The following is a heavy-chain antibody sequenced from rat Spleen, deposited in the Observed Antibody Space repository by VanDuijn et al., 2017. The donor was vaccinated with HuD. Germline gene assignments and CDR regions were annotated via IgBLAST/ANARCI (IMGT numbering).Heavy chain of an antibody. Sequence: QVQLKESGPGLVQPSQTLSLTCTVSGFSLSNYGVIWVRQPPGKGLDWLGVIWGDGSSNYNSALKSRLSISRDTSKSQVYLKMNSLQTGDTATYYCARDEGFPYYYVMDAWGQGASVTVSS. J-gene: IGHJ4*01. CDR3: ARDEGFPYYYVMDA. V-gene: IGHV2-13*01. CDR1: GFSLSNYG. CDR2: IWGDGSS. D-gene: IGHD1-11*01.